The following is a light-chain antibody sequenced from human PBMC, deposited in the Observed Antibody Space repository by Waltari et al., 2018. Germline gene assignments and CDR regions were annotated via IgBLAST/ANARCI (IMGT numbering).Light chain of an antibody. V-gene: IGLV2-11*01. CDR1: RTDVRGYHY. CDR2: SVN. CDR3: GSYACPYSV. Sequence: QSALPQPRPVSGSPGQSVTIPCTGPRTDVRGYHYVSWYQHRPVNSPTLMVFSVNERRSGVPDRFSGSKSGNTASLTISGRRAEDEAEYYCGSYACPYSVFGGGTKLTVL. J-gene: IGLJ2*01.